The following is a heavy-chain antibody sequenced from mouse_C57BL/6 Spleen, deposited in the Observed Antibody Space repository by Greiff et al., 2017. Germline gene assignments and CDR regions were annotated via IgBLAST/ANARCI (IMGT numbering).Heavy chain of an antibody. Sequence: QVQLQQPGAELVKPGASVKVSCKASGYTFTSYWMHWVKQRPGQGLEWIGRINPSDSDTNYNQKFKGKATLTVDKSSSTAYMQLSSLTSEDSAVYYCAIGGGNLYFGVWGTGTTVTVSS. CDR2: INPSDSDT. CDR1: GYTFTSYW. V-gene: IGHV1-74*01. CDR3: AIGGGNLYFGV. J-gene: IGHJ1*03.